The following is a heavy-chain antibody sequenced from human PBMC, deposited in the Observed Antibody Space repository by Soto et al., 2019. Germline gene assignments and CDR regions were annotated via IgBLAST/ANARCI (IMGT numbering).Heavy chain of an antibody. CDR3: AKDREDGITIFGVPSGQWDV. CDR1: GFTFSSYA. CDR2: ISGSGGST. Sequence: PGGSLRLSCAASGFTFSSYAVSWVRQAPGKGLEWVSAISGSGGSTYYADSVKGRFTISRDNSKNTLYLQMNSLRAEDTAVYYCAKDREDGITIFGVPSGQWDVWGKGTTVTVSS. D-gene: IGHD3-3*01. V-gene: IGHV3-23*01. J-gene: IGHJ6*04.